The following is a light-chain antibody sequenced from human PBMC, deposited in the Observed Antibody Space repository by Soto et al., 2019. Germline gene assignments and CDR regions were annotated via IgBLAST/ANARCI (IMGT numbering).Light chain of an antibody. J-gene: IGKJ1*01. CDR2: GAS. CDR3: QHYGGSPPVT. CDR1: QSISSN. Sequence: EIVMTQSPATLSLSPGERATLSCRASQSISSNLAWYQQKPGQAPRLLIYGASTRATGIPDRFSGSGSGTDFTLTIRRLAPEDFAVYYCQHYGGSPPVTFGRGTKVDIK. V-gene: IGKV3-20*01.